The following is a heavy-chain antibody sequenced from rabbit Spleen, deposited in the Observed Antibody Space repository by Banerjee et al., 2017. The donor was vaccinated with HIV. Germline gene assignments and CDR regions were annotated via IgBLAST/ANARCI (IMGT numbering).Heavy chain of an antibody. V-gene: IGHV1S45*01. CDR2: IDTGSSGFT. D-gene: IGHD1-1*01. J-gene: IGHJ6*01. CDR1: GVSFRGTSY. Sequence: QEQLVESGGGLVKPEGSLTLTCKASGVSFRGTSYMFWVRQAPGKGLEWIACIDTGSSGFTYFASWAKGRFTISKTSSTTVTLQMTSLTAADTATYFCARDTSSSFSSYGMDLWGPGTLVTVS. CDR3: ARDTSSSFSSYGMDL.